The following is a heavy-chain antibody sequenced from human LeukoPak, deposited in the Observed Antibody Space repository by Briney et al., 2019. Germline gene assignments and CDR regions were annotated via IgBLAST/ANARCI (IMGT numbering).Heavy chain of an antibody. CDR1: GFAFSNAW. J-gene: IGHJ4*02. V-gene: IGHV3-15*01. Sequence: GGSLRLSCAASGFAFSNAWMSWVRQAPGKGLEWIGRIKSKAHGGTTDYAAPVKGRFTISRDDSKNTLYLQMNSLKTEDTAVYYCTTSTLFSGSYPDDYWGQGTLVTVSS. D-gene: IGHD1-26*01. CDR2: IKSKAHGGTT. CDR3: TTSTLFSGSYPDDY.